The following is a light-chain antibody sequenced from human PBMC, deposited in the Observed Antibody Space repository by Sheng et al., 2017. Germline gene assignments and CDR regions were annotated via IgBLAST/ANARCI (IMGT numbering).Light chain of an antibody. CDR3: QAWDSSTVV. CDR2: QDT. Sequence: ELTQPPSVSVSPGQTASITCSGDKLGDKYACWYQQKPGQSPVLVIYQDTTRPSGIPERFSGSNSGNTATLTISGTQAMDEADYYCQAWDSSTVVFGGGTKLTVL. J-gene: IGLJ2*01. CDR1: KLGDKY. V-gene: IGLV3-1*01.